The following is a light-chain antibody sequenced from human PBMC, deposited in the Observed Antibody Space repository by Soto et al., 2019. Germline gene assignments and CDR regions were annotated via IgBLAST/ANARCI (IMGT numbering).Light chain of an antibody. J-gene: IGLJ1*01. CDR2: DVS. CDR3: SSYTSNSTLYV. CDR1: SSDVGAYNY. V-gene: IGLV2-14*01. Sequence: QSALTQPASVSGSPGQSITISCTGTSSDVGAYNYVSWYQQHPGKAPKLMIYDVSNRPSGVSNRFSGSKSGNTACLTISGLQAEDEADYYCSSYTSNSTLYVFGTGTKLTVL.